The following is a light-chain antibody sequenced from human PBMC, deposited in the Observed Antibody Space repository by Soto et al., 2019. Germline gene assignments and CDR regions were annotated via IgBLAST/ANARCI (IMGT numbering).Light chain of an antibody. CDR1: QMLVYSDVNTY. V-gene: IGKV2-30*01. J-gene: IGKJ1*01. CDR2: EVS. Sequence: DMMTLSPISLPVTQGQPASSSCRNSQMLVYSDVNTYLNWYQQRPGQSPRRLIYEVSSRDSGVPDRFSGSGSGTEFTLNISRVESEDVGVYYCMQGTHWPPTFGQGTKVEIK. CDR3: MQGTHWPPT.